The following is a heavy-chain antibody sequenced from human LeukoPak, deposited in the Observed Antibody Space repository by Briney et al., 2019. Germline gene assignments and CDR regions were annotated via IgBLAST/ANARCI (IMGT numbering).Heavy chain of an antibody. Sequence: PSETLSLTCTVSGDSVSSGNYYLSWIRQPPGKGLDWITYMSPSGTTKYNPSLTSRVTTSVDTSRTQFSLRLSSVTAADTAVYYCARGQDDRSGTFDYWGQGILVTVSS. CDR2: MSPSGTT. V-gene: IGHV4-61*01. CDR1: GDSVSSGNYY. J-gene: IGHJ4*02. D-gene: IGHD3-22*01. CDR3: ARGQDDRSGTFDY.